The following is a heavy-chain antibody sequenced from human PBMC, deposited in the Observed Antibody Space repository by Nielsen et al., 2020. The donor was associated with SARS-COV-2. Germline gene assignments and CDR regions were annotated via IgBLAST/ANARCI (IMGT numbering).Heavy chain of an antibody. CDR2: IKQDGSEK. V-gene: IGHV3-7*03. D-gene: IGHD6-19*01. CDR3: ARDRSIAVGGWFDP. J-gene: IGHJ5*02. CDR1: GFTFSSYW. Sequence: SCAASGFTFSSYWMSWVRQAPGKGLEWVANIKQDGSEKYYVDSVKGRFTISRDNAKNSLYLQMNSLRAEDTAVYYCARDRSIAVGGWFDPWGQGTLVTVSS.